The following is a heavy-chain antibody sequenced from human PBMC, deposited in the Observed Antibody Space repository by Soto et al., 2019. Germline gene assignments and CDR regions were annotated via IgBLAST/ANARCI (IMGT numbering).Heavy chain of an antibody. Sequence: ASVKVSCKASGYTFTSYGISWVRQAPGQGLEWMGWISAYNGNTNYAQKLQGRVTMTTDTSTSTAYMELRSLRSEDTDVYYCASSMAYDFWSGFNLGPWGQGTLVNVSS. V-gene: IGHV1-18*01. CDR3: ASSMAYDFWSGFNLGP. D-gene: IGHD3-3*01. CDR2: ISAYNGNT. J-gene: IGHJ5*02. CDR1: GYTFTSYG.